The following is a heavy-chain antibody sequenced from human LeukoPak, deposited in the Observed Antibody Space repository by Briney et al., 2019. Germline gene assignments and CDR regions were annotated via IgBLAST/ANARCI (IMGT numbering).Heavy chain of an antibody. J-gene: IGHJ4*02. Sequence: GGSLRLSCTVSGFTFSSYTIHWVRQAPGKGLEWVAVISYDGNNKYYADSVRGRFTISRDNSKDTLYLQMNSLRAEDTAVYYCVRDFSPYTNGWYAGYWGQGTLVTVSS. CDR2: ISYDGNNK. CDR3: VRDFSPYTNGWYAGY. D-gene: IGHD6-19*01. V-gene: IGHV3-30-3*01. CDR1: GFTFSSYT.